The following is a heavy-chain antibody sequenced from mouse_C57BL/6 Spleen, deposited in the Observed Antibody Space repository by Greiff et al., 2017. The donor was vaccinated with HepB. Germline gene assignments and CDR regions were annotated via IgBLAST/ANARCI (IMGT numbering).Heavy chain of an antibody. J-gene: IGHJ4*01. Sequence: QVQLQQPGAELVRPGSSVKLSCKASGYTFTSYWMHWVKQRPIQGLEWIGNIDPSDSETHYNQKFKDKVTLTVDKSSSTAYMQLSSLTSEDSAVYYCAREDTTVVAKDAMDYWGQGTSVTVSS. CDR3: AREDTTVVAKDAMDY. D-gene: IGHD1-1*01. CDR2: IDPSDSET. CDR1: GYTFTSYW. V-gene: IGHV1-52*01.